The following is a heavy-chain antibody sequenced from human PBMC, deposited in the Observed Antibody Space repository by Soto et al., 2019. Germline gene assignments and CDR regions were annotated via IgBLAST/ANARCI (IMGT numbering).Heavy chain of an antibody. CDR2: IYHSGST. Sequence: SETLSPTCAVSGGSIGRSNWWSWVRQPPGKGLEWIGEIYHSGSTNYNPSLKSRVTISVDKSKNQFSLKLSSVTAADTAVYYCAREGSGTWFDPWGQGTLVTVS. V-gene: IGHV4-4*02. CDR1: GGSIGRSNW. CDR3: AREGSGTWFDP. J-gene: IGHJ5*02. D-gene: IGHD3-10*01.